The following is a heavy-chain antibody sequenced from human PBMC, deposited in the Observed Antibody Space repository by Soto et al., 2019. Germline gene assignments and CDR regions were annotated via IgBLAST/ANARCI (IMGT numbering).Heavy chain of an antibody. CDR1: GISFSNYA. CDR2: ISGSSVAT. V-gene: IGHV3-23*01. D-gene: IGHD3-22*01. Sequence: EVQLLESGGGLVQPGGSLRLSCAASGISFSNYAMNWVRQAPGKGLEWVSGISGSSVATYYADFVKGRFTISRDNSKNTLYLQMHSLRAEDTAVYYWARDPPYFYDSRVYLDMAFDIWGQGKMVTVSS. CDR3: ARDPPYFYDSRVYLDMAFDI. J-gene: IGHJ3*02.